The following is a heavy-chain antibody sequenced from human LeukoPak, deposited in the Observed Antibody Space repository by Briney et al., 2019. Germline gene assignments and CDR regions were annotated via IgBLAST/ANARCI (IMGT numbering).Heavy chain of an antibody. Sequence: KPGGSLRLSCAASRFSFSSFAMTWVRQALGKGLEWIGEISHCGDTKYSPSLRTRVTISIDKSKNHLSLNLNSVTAADTAMYYCATRDQSRTDVVPPDYWGQGTLVTVSS. CDR2: ISHCGDT. V-gene: IGHV4-4*02. CDR1: RFSFSSFAM. D-gene: IGHD5-18*01. J-gene: IGHJ4*02. CDR3: ATRDQSRTDVVPPDY.